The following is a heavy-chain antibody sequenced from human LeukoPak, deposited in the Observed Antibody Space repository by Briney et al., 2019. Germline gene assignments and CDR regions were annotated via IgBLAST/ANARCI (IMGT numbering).Heavy chain of an antibody. V-gene: IGHV3-11*04. J-gene: IGHJ4*02. CDR1: GFTFSDYY. CDR3: ARVAAAGKGFDH. Sequence: GGSLRLSCAASGFTFSDYYMSWIRQAPGKGLEWVSYISSSGSTIYYADSVKGRFTISRENAKNSLYLQMNSLRAGDTAVYYCARVAAAGKGFDHWGQGTLVTVSS. D-gene: IGHD6-13*01. CDR2: ISSSGSTI.